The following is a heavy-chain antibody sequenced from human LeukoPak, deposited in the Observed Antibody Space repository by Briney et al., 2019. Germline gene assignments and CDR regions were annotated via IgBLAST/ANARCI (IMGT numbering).Heavy chain of an antibody. D-gene: IGHD6-6*01. J-gene: IGHJ4*02. CDR1: VGSFSGYY. CDR2: INHSEST. CDR3: SRGRGIAARHFDY. V-gene: IGHV4-34*01. Sequence: AETLSLTCAVYVGSFSGYYWSWIRQPPWKGLERIGEINHSESTYYNPSLKSQVTISQDTSKNQFSLKLSYVTAADTAECYCSRGRGIAARHFDYWGQGTMVTVSS.